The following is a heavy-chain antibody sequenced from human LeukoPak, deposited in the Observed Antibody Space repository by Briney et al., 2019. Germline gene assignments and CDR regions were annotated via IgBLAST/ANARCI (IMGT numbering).Heavy chain of an antibody. CDR1: GYTFTGYY. J-gene: IGHJ4*02. CDR2: ISAYNGNT. D-gene: IGHD3-10*01. Sequence: GASVKVSCKASGYTFTGYYMHWVRQAPGQGLEWMGWISAYNGNTNYAQKLQGRVTMTTDTSTSTAYMELRSLRSDDTAVYYCARELWFGELFFGYWGQGTLVTVSS. V-gene: IGHV1-18*04. CDR3: ARELWFGELFFGY.